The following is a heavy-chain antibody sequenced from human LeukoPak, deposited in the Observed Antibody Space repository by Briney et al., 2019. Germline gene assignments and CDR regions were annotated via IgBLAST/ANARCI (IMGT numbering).Heavy chain of an antibody. V-gene: IGHV1-2*02. Sequence: ASVKVSCKASGFTFSGYYMHWVRQAPGQGLEWMAWISPNSGGTNYVQKFQGRVTVTRDTSISTDFMEISGLTSDDTALYYCAREPSGSGGYDYWGQGTLVTVSS. CDR3: AREPSGSGGYDY. CDR2: ISPNSGGT. CDR1: GFTFSGYY. D-gene: IGHD3-10*01. J-gene: IGHJ4*02.